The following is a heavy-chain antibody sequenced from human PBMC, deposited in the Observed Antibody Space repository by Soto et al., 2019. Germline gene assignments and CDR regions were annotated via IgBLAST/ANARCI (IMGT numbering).Heavy chain of an antibody. J-gene: IGHJ6*02. D-gene: IGHD2-15*01. V-gene: IGHV1-69*12. CDR2: IIPIFGTA. CDR3: ARDSGDCSGGSCYHYGMDV. Sequence: QVQLVQSGAEVKKPGSSVKVSCKASGGTFSSYAISWVRQAPGQGLEWMGGIIPIFGTANYAQKFQGRVTITADESTSTDYMELSSLRSEDTAVYYCARDSGDCSGGSCYHYGMDVWGQGTTVTVSS. CDR1: GGTFSSYA.